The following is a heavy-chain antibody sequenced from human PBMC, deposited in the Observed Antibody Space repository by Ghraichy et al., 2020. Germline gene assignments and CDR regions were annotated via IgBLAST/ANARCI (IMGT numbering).Heavy chain of an antibody. CDR1: GYTFTSYG. J-gene: IGHJ4*02. CDR3: ARDLASYGLADYGDGQTDY. Sequence: ASVKVSCKASGYTFTSYGISWVRQAPGQGLEWMGWISAYNGNTNYAQKLQGRVTMTTDTSTSTAYMELRSLRSDDTAVYYCARDLASYGLADYGDGQTDYWGQGTLVTVSS. CDR2: ISAYNGNT. V-gene: IGHV1-18*04. D-gene: IGHD4-17*01.